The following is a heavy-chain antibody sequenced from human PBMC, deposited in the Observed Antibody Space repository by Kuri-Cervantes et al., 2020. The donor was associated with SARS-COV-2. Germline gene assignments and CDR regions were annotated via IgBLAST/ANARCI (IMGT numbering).Heavy chain of an antibody. CDR1: GFAFEDSA. J-gene: IGHJ4*02. Sequence: GGSLRLSCAASGFAFEDSAMIWVRQAPGMGLEWVSGIDAGDSATYYADSVKGRFTISRDNSKSTLFLHMNSLRAEDTAVYYCAKDRGYCSGGSCYPEYYFDYWGQGTLVTVSS. D-gene: IGHD2-15*01. CDR3: AKDRGYCSGGSCYPEYYFDY. V-gene: IGHV3-23*01. CDR2: IDAGDSAT.